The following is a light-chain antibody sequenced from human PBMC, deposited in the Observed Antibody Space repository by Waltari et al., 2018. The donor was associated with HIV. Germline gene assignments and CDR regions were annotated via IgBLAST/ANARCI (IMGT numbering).Light chain of an antibody. Sequence: DIQMTQSPSSLSASVGDRVTLTCRATQGIRNALGWYQQKPGEAPKRLIYAASTLQNGVSSRFSGSGSGTEFTLTITSLQPEDVATYYCLQHNDYPRTFGQGTKLEIK. J-gene: IGKJ2*01. V-gene: IGKV1-17*01. CDR3: LQHNDYPRT. CDR1: QGIRNA. CDR2: AAS.